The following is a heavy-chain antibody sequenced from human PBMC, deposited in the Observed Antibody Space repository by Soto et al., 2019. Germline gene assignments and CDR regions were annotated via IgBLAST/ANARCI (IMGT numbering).Heavy chain of an antibody. CDR1: GFSLTTSGVG. J-gene: IGHJ4*02. CDR3: AHRVLRTVFGLVTTTAIYFDF. CDR2: IYWDDDK. Sequence: QITLNESGPTVVKPTETLTLTCRFSGFSLTTSGVGVGWIRQSPGKAPEWLALIYWDDDKRYSASLKSRLTITNDTSNNQVVLTVSDLDPTDTATYYCAHRVLRTVFGLVTTTAIYFDFWGQGTPVAVSS. D-gene: IGHD3-3*01. V-gene: IGHV2-5*02.